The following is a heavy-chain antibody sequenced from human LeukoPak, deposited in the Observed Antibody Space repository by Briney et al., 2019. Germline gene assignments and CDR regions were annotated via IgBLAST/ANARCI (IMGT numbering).Heavy chain of an antibody. CDR1: GGSIGSYY. D-gene: IGHD2-2*02. J-gene: IGHJ3*02. Sequence: SETLSLTCTVSGGSIGSYYWSWIRQPPGKGLEWIGYIYYSGSSYYNSALKSRVTISADTSKNQFSLRLSSVAAADTAVYYCARIGGIPLGSFDIWGQGTMVTVSS. CDR2: IYYSGSS. CDR3: ARIGGIPLGSFDI. V-gene: IGHV4-59*01.